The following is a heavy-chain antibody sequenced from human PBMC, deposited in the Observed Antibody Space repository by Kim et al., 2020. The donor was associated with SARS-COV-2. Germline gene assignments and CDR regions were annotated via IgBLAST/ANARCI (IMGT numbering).Heavy chain of an antibody. CDR3: AKDPSTGGYYYGGGY. D-gene: IGHD3-22*01. J-gene: IGHJ4*02. Sequence: ADSVKGRFTISRDNSKNSLYLQMNSLRAEDTAVYYCAKDPSTGGYYYGGGYWGQGSLVTVSS. V-gene: IGHV3-23*01.